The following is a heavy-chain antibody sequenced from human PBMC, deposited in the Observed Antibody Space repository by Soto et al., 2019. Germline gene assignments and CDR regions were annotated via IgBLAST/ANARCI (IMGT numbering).Heavy chain of an antibody. CDR1: GFTVSSNY. Sequence: EVQLVESGGGLVQPGGSLRLSCAASGFTVSSNYMSWVRQAPGKGLEWVSVIYSGGSTYYADSVKGRFTISRDNSKNTLYLQMNSMRAEDTAVYYCAREGCGSSKGCYFDYWGQGTLVTVSS. CDR3: AREGCGSSKGCYFDY. J-gene: IGHJ4*02. CDR2: IYSGGST. V-gene: IGHV3-66*01. D-gene: IGHD1-26*01.